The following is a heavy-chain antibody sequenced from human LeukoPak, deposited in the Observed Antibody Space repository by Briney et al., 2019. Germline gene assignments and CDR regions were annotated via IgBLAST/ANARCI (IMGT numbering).Heavy chain of an antibody. V-gene: IGHV3-23*01. CDR1: GFTFSSYA. CDR2: ISGSGGST. Sequence: GSLRLSCAASGFTFSSYAMSWVRQAPGKGLEWVSAISGSGGSTYYADSVKGRFTISRDNSKNTLYLQMNSLRAEDTAVYYCAKARCSSTSCYFVFDYWGQGTLVTVSS. CDR3: AKARCSSTSCYFVFDY. J-gene: IGHJ4*02. D-gene: IGHD2-2*01.